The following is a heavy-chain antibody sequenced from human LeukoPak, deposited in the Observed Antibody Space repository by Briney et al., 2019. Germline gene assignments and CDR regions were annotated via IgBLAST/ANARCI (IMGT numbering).Heavy chain of an antibody. CDR3: ARKGNIVVVPAAPSYYYGMDV. CDR1: GYTFTSYD. CDR2: MNPNGGNT. Sequence: ASVKVSCKASGYTFTSYDIYWVRQATGEGLEWMGWMNPNGGNTRYAQKFQGRVTMTRNTSISTAYMELSSLRSEDTAVYYCARKGNIVVVPAAPSYYYGMDVWGQGTTVTVSS. D-gene: IGHD2-2*01. J-gene: IGHJ6*02. V-gene: IGHV1-8*01.